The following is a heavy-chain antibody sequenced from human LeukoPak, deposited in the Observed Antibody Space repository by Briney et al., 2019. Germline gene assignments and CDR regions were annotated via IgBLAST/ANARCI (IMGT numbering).Heavy chain of an antibody. Sequence: GGSLRLSCAASGFTFSSYAMSWVRQAPGKGLEWVSAISGSGGSTYYADSAKGRFTISRDNSENTLYLQMNSLRAEDTAVYYCAKDEYYYDSSGYQTDYWGQGTLVTVSS. CDR3: AKDEYYYDSSGYQTDY. J-gene: IGHJ4*02. V-gene: IGHV3-23*01. CDR2: ISGSGGST. D-gene: IGHD3-22*01. CDR1: GFTFSSYA.